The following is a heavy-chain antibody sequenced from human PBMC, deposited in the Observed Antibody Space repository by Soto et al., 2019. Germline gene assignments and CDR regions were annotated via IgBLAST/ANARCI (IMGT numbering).Heavy chain of an antibody. J-gene: IGHJ4*02. D-gene: IGHD1-1*01. CDR3: ARRRAWNDAFDF. CDR2: IYPADSDT. V-gene: IGHV5-51*03. Sequence: EVQLVPSGAEVKKPGESLKISCQGFGYTFSTYWIGWVRQRPGQGLEWMGAIYPADSDTRYTPSFEGHVTFSADKSLTTAYLQWNSLKASDTARYYCARRRAWNDAFDFWGQGTLVTVSS. CDR1: GYTFSTYW.